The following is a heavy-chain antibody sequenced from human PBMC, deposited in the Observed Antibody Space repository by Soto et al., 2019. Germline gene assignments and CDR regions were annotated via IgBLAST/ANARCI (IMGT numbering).Heavy chain of an antibody. V-gene: IGHV4-4*02. CDR1: GVSISSGNW. CDR3: ARLVYDTRLNYMYFGF. D-gene: IGHD2-8*01. CDR2: IFHDGTA. J-gene: IGHJ4*02. Sequence: SETLSLTCAVSGVSISSGNWWTWVRQTPQRGLEYIGEIFHDGTANYYPSFERRVAISVDTSKNQFSLKLTSVTAADTAIYFCARLVYDTRLNYMYFGFWGXGALVNVSS.